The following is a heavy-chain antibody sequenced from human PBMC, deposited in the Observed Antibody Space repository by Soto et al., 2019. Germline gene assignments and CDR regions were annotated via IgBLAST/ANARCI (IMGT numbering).Heavy chain of an antibody. CDR2: TYYRSKWYN. Sequence: SQTLEKTCAISGDSVSSNSAAWNWIRLSPARGLEWLVRTYYRSKWYNDYAVSVKSRITINPDPSKNQFSLQLNSVTPEDTAVYYCAADRWLPNAFDIWGQGTMVTVSS. V-gene: IGHV6-1*01. D-gene: IGHD3-22*01. J-gene: IGHJ3*02. CDR3: AADRWLPNAFDI. CDR1: GDSVSSNSAA.